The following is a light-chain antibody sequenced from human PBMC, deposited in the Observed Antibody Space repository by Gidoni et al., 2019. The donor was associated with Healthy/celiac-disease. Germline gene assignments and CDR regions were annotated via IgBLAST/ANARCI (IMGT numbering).Light chain of an antibody. CDR1: QSVSSN. V-gene: IGKV3-15*01. Sequence: EVVMTQSPATLSASPGERATLSCRASQSVSSNLAWYQQKPGQAPRLLIYGASTRATGIPARFSGSGSGTEFTLTISSLQSEDFAVYYCQHYNNWPPWTFXXXTKVEIK. CDR2: GAS. J-gene: IGKJ1*01. CDR3: QHYNNWPPWT.